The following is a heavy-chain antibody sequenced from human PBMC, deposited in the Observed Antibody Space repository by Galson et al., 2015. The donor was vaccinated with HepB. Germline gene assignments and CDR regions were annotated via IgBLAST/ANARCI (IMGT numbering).Heavy chain of an antibody. CDR2: IANSGSDI. CDR1: GFTFSDYY. Sequence: SLRLSCAASGFTFSDYYMSWIRQAPGKGLEWVSYIANSGSDIYYADSVKGRFTISRGNAKNSLYLQMNSLRAEDTAVYYCARDGWLNGYAFDIWGQGTMVTVSS. V-gene: IGHV3-11*01. D-gene: IGHD6-19*01. CDR3: ARDGWLNGYAFDI. J-gene: IGHJ3*02.